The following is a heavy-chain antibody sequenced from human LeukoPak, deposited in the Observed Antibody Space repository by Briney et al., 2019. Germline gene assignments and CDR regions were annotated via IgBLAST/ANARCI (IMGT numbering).Heavy chain of an antibody. CDR2: ISAYNGNT. Sequence: ASVKFSCKASGYTFTSYGISWVRQAPGQGLEWMGWISAYNGNTNYAQKLQGRVTMTTDTSTSTAYMELRSLRSDDTAVYYCARDSPYGDYEYYYGMDVWGQGTTVTVSS. CDR1: GYTFTSYG. D-gene: IGHD4-17*01. CDR3: ARDSPYGDYEYYYGMDV. J-gene: IGHJ6*02. V-gene: IGHV1-18*01.